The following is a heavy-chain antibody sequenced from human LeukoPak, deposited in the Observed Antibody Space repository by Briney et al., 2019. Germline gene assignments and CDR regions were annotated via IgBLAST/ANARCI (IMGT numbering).Heavy chain of an antibody. D-gene: IGHD2-2*01. Sequence: PSETLSLTCTVSGGSISSSSYYWGWIRQPLGKGLEWIGSIYYSGSTYYNPSLKSRVTISVDTSKNQFSLKLSSVTAADTAVYYCARTPWDIVVVPHYYYMDVWGKGATVTVSS. CDR3: ARTPWDIVVVPHYYYMDV. CDR2: IYYSGST. CDR1: GGSISSSSYY. V-gene: IGHV4-39*01. J-gene: IGHJ6*03.